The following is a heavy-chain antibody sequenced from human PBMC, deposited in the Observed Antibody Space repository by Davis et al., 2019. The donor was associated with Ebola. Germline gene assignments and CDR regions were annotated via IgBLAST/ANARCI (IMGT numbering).Heavy chain of an antibody. CDR1: GYTFTSYG. CDR3: ASDAGFWGIAMDV. V-gene: IGHV1-18*01. D-gene: IGHD3-16*01. Sequence: ASVKVSCKASGYTFTSYGISWVRQAPGQGLEWMGWISAYNGNTNYAQKFQGRLTITSDTSANTAYMEMRSLRCEDTAVYYCASDAGFWGIAMDVWGQGTTVTVSS. CDR2: ISAYNGNT. J-gene: IGHJ6*02.